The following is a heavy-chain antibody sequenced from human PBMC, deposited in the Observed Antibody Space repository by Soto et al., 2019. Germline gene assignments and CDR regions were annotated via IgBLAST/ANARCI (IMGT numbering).Heavy chain of an antibody. J-gene: IGHJ4*02. Sequence: QVQRQESGPGLVKPAQTLSLTCTVSGGSINSAGYYWSWLRQQPGQGLEWIGNIYYSGSTNYNPSLKSRVTISIDTSKNHFCLNLSSVTAADTAVYYCARVQTIFGIITVFDYWGQGTLVTVSS. CDR1: GGSINSAGYY. D-gene: IGHD3-3*01. V-gene: IGHV4-31*03. CDR3: ARVQTIFGIITVFDY. CDR2: IYYSGST.